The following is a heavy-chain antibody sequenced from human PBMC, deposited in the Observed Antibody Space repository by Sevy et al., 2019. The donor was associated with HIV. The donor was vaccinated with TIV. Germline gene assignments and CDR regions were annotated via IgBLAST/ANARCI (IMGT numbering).Heavy chain of an antibody. J-gene: IGHJ4*02. Sequence: SETLSLTCAVSGDSISNNNWWSWVRQPPGKGLEWIGEVYHTGNTNYNPSLKSRATISLDKSRNQFSLNLSSVTAADTAVYYCARDPGSCSGGVCSYYFDFWGQGTLVTVSS. V-gene: IGHV4-4*02. CDR3: ARDPGSCSGGVCSYYFDF. CDR1: GDSISNNNW. CDR2: VYHTGNT. D-gene: IGHD2-8*02.